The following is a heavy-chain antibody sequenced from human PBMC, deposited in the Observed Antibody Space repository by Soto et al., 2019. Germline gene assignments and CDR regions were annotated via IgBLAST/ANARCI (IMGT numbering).Heavy chain of an antibody. Sequence: SETLSLTCTLSGGSVRAPDWWNWVRQSPDKGLEWIAEVHISGHSNYNPSLRSRVSVSIDSSKNQCYLNLNSVTAADTAIYYCARVRQGCSANNCYFDPWGQGTQVTVSS. V-gene: IGHV4-4*02. D-gene: IGHD1-1*01. CDR2: VHISGHS. CDR1: GGSVRAPDW. CDR3: ARVRQGCSANNCYFDP. J-gene: IGHJ5*01.